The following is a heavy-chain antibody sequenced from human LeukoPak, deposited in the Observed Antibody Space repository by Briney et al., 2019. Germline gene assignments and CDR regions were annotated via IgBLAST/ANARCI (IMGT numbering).Heavy chain of an antibody. CDR2: IYTSGST. D-gene: IGHD5-18*01. Sequence: SEPLSLTCTVSGRSLRIYYSSWIRQPPQKGREWIGRIYTSGSTNYDPSLKSRVTMSVETSKNKFSLKLSSVTGADRAVYYCARDRGYRYACGYWGQGTLVTVSS. CDR1: GRSLRIYY. V-gene: IGHV4-4*07. J-gene: IGHJ4*02. CDR3: ARDRGYRYACGY.